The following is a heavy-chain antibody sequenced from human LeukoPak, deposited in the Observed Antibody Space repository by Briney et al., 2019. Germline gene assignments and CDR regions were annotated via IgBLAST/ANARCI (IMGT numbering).Heavy chain of an antibody. D-gene: IGHD6-13*01. V-gene: IGHV4-59*12. Sequence: SETLSLTCTVSGGSISSYYWSWIRQPPGKGLEWIGYIYYSGSTNYNPSLKSRVTISVDTSKNQFSLKLSSVTAADTAVYYCARDVAAAGLGDDAFDIWGQGQWSPSLQ. CDR2: IYYSGST. CDR3: ARDVAAAGLGDDAFDI. CDR1: GGSISSYY. J-gene: IGHJ3*02.